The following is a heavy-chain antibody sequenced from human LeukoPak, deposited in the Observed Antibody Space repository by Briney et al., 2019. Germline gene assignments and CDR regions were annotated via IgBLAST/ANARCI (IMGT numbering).Heavy chain of an antibody. J-gene: IGHJ4*02. CDR1: GYTFTSCY. D-gene: IGHD1-26*01. Sequence: GASVKVSCKASGYTFTSCYMHWVRQAPGQGLEWMGIINPSGGSTSYAQKFQGRVTMTRNTSTSTVYMELSSLRSEDTAVYYCARHSGSYYALDYWGQGTLVTVSS. CDR2: INPSGGST. CDR3: ARHSGSYYALDY. V-gene: IGHV1-46*01.